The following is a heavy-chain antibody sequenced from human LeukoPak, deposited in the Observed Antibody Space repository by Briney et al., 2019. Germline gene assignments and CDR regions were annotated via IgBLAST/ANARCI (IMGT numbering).Heavy chain of an antibody. Sequence: GRSLRLSCAASGFTFSSYSMNWVRQAPGKGLEWVSSISSSSSYIYYADSVKGRFTISRDNAKNSLYLQMNSLRAEDTAVYYCASRWQQLAPRHWGQGTLVTVSS. CDR2: ISSSSSYI. D-gene: IGHD6-13*01. CDR1: GFTFSSYS. J-gene: IGHJ4*02. CDR3: ASRWQQLAPRH. V-gene: IGHV3-21*01.